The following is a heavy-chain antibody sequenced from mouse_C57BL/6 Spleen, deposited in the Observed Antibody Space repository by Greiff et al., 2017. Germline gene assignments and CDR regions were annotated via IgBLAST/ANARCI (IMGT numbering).Heavy chain of an antibody. CDR3: AREEDYGSSDWYFDV. D-gene: IGHD1-1*01. CDR2: IYPGDGDT. V-gene: IGHV1-82*01. Sequence: QVQLQQSGPELVKPGASVKISCKASGYAFSSSWMNWVKQRPGKGLEWIGRIYPGDGDTNYNGKFKGKATLTADKSSSTAYMQLSSLTSEDSAVYFCAREEDYGSSDWYFDVWGTGTTVTVSS. CDR1: GYAFSSSW. J-gene: IGHJ1*03.